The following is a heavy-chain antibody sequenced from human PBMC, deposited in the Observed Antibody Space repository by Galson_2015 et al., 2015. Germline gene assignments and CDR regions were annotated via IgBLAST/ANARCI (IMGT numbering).Heavy chain of an antibody. V-gene: IGHV3-23*01. Sequence: VKGRFTISRDNSKNTLYLQMNSLRAEDTAVYYCRNTPGDPVDTAMGDYYYYGMDVWGQGTTVTVSS. J-gene: IGHJ6*02. D-gene: IGHD5-18*01. CDR3: RNTPGDPVDTAMGDYYYYGMDV.